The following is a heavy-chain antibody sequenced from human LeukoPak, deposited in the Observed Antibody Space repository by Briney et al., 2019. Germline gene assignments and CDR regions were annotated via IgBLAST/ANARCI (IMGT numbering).Heavy chain of an antibody. CDR2: IKQDGSEK. Sequence: GGSLRLSCAVSGFTFSSYWMSWVRQAPGKGLEWVANIKQDGSEKYYVDSVRGRFTISRDNARSSLYLQMNSLRAEDTAVYYCARDPSTVTTGYYWGQGTLVTVFS. J-gene: IGHJ4*02. CDR3: ARDPSTVTTGYY. CDR1: GFTFSSYW. D-gene: IGHD4-17*01. V-gene: IGHV3-7*01.